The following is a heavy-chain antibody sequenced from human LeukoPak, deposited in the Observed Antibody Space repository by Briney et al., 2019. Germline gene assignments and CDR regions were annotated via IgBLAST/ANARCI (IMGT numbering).Heavy chain of an antibody. CDR3: ARSIVGSTVGY. CDR1: GYTFTGYY. Sequence: ASVKVSCKASGYTFTGYYIDWVRQAPGQGLEWMGWINPNSGDTNYAQKFQGRVTMTRDTSISTAYMELRRLTSDDTAVYYCARSIVGSTVGYWGQGTLVTVSS. CDR2: INPNSGDT. V-gene: IGHV1-2*02. J-gene: IGHJ4*02. D-gene: IGHD1-26*01.